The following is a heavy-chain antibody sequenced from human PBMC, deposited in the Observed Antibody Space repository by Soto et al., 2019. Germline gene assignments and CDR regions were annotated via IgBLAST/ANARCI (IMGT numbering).Heavy chain of an antibody. CDR3: ARSKVPGLFYYYYYYMDV. V-gene: IGHV1-8*01. D-gene: IGHD2-2*01. CDR1: GYTFTSYD. CDR2: MNPNSGNT. Sequence: ASVKVSCKASGYTFTSYDINWVRQATGQGLEWMGWMNPNSGNTGYAQKFQGRVTMTRNTSISTAYMELSSLRSEDTAVYYCARSKVPGLFYYYYYYMDVGGKGTRVTVS. J-gene: IGHJ6*03.